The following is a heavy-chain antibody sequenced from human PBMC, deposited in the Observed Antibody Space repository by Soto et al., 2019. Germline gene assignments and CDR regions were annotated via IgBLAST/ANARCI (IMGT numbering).Heavy chain of an antibody. D-gene: IGHD2-15*01. CDR2: ITTYNGNT. CDR1: GYSFTSYG. Sequence: GASVKVSCKASGYSFTSYGISWVRQAPGQGLDWMGWITTYNGNTKYAQDLQGRVTMTTDTSTSTAYMELRSLRSDDTAVYYCARFSGGVYNTYYFYYGMDVWGQGXTVTVYS. J-gene: IGHJ6*02. CDR3: ARFSGGVYNTYYFYYGMDV. V-gene: IGHV1-18*04.